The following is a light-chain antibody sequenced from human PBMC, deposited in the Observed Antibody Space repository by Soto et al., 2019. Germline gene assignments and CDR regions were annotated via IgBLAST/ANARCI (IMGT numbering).Light chain of an antibody. J-gene: IGKJ4*01. CDR2: SAS. CDR3: QKFDGYPLT. V-gene: IGKV1-9*01. CDR1: QGINSH. Sequence: DIQLTQSPSFLSASVGDGVTITCRASQGINSHLAWFQQKPGKAPRLPIYSASTLQSGVPSRFSGSGSGTEFTLTISSLQPEDFATYYCQKFDGYPLTFGGGTKMEIK.